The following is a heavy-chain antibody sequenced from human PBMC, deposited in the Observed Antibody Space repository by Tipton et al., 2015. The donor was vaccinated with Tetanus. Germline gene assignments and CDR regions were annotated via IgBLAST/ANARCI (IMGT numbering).Heavy chain of an antibody. J-gene: IGHJ6*02. Sequence: TLSLTCTVSGGSISSGTYYWGWIRQPPGKGLEWIGSIYFSGSTYYNPSLKSRVTISEDTSKNQFSLKLSSVTAADTAVYYCARDRGLTTGGGIGMDVWGQGTTVTVAS. D-gene: IGHD3-22*01. CDR2: IYFSGST. CDR1: GGSISSGTYY. CDR3: ARDRGLTTGGGIGMDV. V-gene: IGHV4-39*07.